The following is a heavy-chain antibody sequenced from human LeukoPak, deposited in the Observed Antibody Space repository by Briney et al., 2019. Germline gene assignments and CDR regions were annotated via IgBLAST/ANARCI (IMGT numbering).Heavy chain of an antibody. CDR3: ARDWQRSPVSGDYYYYGMDV. CDR2: INPNSGGT. CDR1: GYTFTGYY. V-gene: IGHV1-2*04. Sequence: ASVKVSCKASGYTFTGYYMHWVRQAPGQGLEWMGWINPNSGGTNYAQKFQGWVTMTRDTSISTAYMELSRLRSDDAAVYYCARDWQRSPVSGDYYYYGMDVWGQGTTVTVSS. J-gene: IGHJ6*02. D-gene: IGHD3-10*01.